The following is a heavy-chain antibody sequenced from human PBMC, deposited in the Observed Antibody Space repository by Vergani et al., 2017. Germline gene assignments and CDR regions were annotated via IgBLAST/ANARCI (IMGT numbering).Heavy chain of an antibody. Sequence: EVQLLESGGGLVQPGGSLRLSCAASGFTFSSYSMNWVRQAPGKGLEWVSSISSSSSYIYYADSVKGRFTISRDNAKNSLYLQMNSLRAEDTAVYYCARAYIAAAGRALDYWGQGTLVTVSS. D-gene: IGHD6-13*01. CDR3: ARAYIAAAGRALDY. J-gene: IGHJ4*02. CDR2: ISSSSSYI. CDR1: GFTFSSYS. V-gene: IGHV3-21*01.